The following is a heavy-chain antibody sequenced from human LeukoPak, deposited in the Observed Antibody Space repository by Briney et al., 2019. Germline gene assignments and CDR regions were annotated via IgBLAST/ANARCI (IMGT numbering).Heavy chain of an antibody. J-gene: IGHJ3*01. V-gene: IGHV4-34*01. D-gene: IGHD2-15*01. CDR3: AKGVRDIVVGPSTNAVAF. CDR2: INHSGST. CDR1: GGSFSGYY. Sequence: SETLSLTCAVYGGSFSGYYWRWLRQPPGKGLEWIGEINHSGSTNYNPSLKSRVTISVDTSKNQFSLKLSSVTAADTAVYYCAKGVRDIVVGPSTNAVAFWVQGTMVTVSS.